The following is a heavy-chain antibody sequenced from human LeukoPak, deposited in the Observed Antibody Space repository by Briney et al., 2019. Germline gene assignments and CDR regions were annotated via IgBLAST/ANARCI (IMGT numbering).Heavy chain of an antibody. CDR2: ISYDGSNK. Sequence: GRSLRLSCAASGFTFSSYGMHWVRQAPGKGLEWVAVISYDGSNKYYADSVKGRFTISRDNSKNTLYLQMNSLRAEDTAVYYCTRVVGNYDYVWGSYRHRIDAFDIWGQGTMVTVSS. D-gene: IGHD3-16*02. V-gene: IGHV3-30*03. J-gene: IGHJ3*02. CDR3: TRVVGNYDYVWGSYRHRIDAFDI. CDR1: GFTFSSYG.